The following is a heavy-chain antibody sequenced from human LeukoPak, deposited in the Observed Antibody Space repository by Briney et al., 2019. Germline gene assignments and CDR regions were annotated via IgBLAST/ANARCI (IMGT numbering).Heavy chain of an antibody. Sequence: GGSLRLSCAASGFTFSSYGMHWVRQAPGKGLEWVAFIRYDGSNKYYADSVKGRFTISRDNSKNTLYLQMNSLRAEDTAVYYCAKDVAPPKYCSSWSLGYWGQGTLVTVSS. CDR3: AKDVAPPKYCSSWSLGY. CDR2: IRYDGSNK. J-gene: IGHJ4*02. D-gene: IGHD6-13*01. CDR1: GFTFSSYG. V-gene: IGHV3-30*02.